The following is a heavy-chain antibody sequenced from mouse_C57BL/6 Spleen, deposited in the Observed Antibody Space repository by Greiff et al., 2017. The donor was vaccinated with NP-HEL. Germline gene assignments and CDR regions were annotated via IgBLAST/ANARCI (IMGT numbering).Heavy chain of an antibody. V-gene: IGHV1-19*01. D-gene: IGHD2-3*01. CDR2: INPYNGGT. CDR1: GYTFTDYY. Sequence: EVQLQQSGPVLVKPGASVKMSCKASGYTFTDYYMNWVKQSHGKSLEWIGVINPYNGGTSYNQKFKGKATLTVDKSSSTAYMELNSLTSEDSAVYYCARWGYDGDAMDYWGQGTSVTVSS. CDR3: ARWGYDGDAMDY. J-gene: IGHJ4*01.